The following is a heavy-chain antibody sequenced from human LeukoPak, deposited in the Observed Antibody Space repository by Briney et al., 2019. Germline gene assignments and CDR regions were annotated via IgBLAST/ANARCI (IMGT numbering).Heavy chain of an antibody. J-gene: IGHJ4*02. CDR1: GYTFSSYW. CDR3: ARQNDFRLDY. CDR2: IHPGDSDT. V-gene: IGHV5-51*01. D-gene: IGHD3-3*01. Sequence: KPGESLRLSCKGSGYTFSSYWIGWVRQMPGKGLEWMGIIHPGDSDTRYSPSLQGQVTISVDTSIGTAYLQWSSLKASDTAIYYCARQNDFRLDYWGQGTLVTVSS.